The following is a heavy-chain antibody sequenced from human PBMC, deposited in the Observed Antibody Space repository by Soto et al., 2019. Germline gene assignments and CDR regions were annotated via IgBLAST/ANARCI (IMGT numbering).Heavy chain of an antibody. Sequence: GGSPRLSCAASGFTFSDYYMSWIRQAPGKGLEWVSHITGHGRIKYYADSVKGRFTISRDNARNSLYLHMSSLGADDAAVYYCVKVKQRVHQLLLQHASFDQGGQGA. CDR2: ITGHGRIK. V-gene: IGHV3-11*01. CDR1: GFTFSDYY. J-gene: IGHJ4*02. D-gene: IGHD1-26*01. CDR3: VKVKQRVHQLLLQHASFDQ.